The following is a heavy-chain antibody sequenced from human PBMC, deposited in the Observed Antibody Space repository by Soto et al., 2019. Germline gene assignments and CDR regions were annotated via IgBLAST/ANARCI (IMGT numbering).Heavy chain of an antibody. Sequence: SETLSLTCTVSGGSISSYYWSWIRQPPGKGLEWIGYIYYSGSTNYNPSLKSRVTISVDTSKNQFSLKLSSVTAADTAVYYCARVALWYYYGMDVWGQGATVTVSS. D-gene: IGHD2-21*01. CDR1: GGSISSYY. CDR2: IYYSGST. J-gene: IGHJ6*02. CDR3: ARVALWYYYGMDV. V-gene: IGHV4-59*01.